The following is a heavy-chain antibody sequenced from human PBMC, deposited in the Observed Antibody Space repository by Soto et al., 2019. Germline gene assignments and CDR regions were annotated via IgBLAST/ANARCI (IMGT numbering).Heavy chain of an antibody. CDR2: INPNSGGT. V-gene: IGHV1-2*02. Sequence: ASVKVSCKASGYTFTGYYMHWVRQAPGQGLVWMGWINPNSGGTNYAQKFQGRVTMTRDTSISTAYMELSRLRSDDTAVYYCARDRYGDYAPYYYYYYGTDVWGQGTTVTVSS. CDR3: ARDRYGDYAPYYYYYYGTDV. J-gene: IGHJ6*02. CDR1: GYTFTGYY. D-gene: IGHD4-17*01.